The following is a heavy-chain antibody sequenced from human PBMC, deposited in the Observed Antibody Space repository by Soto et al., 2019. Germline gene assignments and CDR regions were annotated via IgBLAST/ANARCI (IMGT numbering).Heavy chain of an antibody. CDR3: ARDEYGDYVDYFDY. CDR2: IYWDDDK. D-gene: IGHD4-17*01. Sequence: FGPTLVNPTQTLTLTCTFSGFSLSTSGMGVGWIRQPPGKALEWLALIYWDDDKRYSPSLKSRLTITKDTSKNQVVLTMTNMDPVDTATYYCARDEYGDYVDYFDYWGQGTLVTSPQ. J-gene: IGHJ4*02. CDR1: GFSLSTSGMG. V-gene: IGHV2-5*02.